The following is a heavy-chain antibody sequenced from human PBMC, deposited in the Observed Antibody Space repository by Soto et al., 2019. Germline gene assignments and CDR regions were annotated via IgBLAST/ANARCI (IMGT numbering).Heavy chain of an antibody. CDR1: GFTFLIYG. CDR3: ARAPVTMVRGAYAYYYYGMDV. V-gene: IGHV3-30*03. D-gene: IGHD3-10*01. J-gene: IGHJ6*02. CDR2: ISYDGSTK. Sequence: WGSLRLSCAASGFTFLIYGMHVVRPAPGQGLEWVALISYDGSTKFYADSVKGRFTISRDNAKNSLYLQMNSLRAEDTAVYYCARAPVTMVRGAYAYYYYGMDVWGQGTTVT.